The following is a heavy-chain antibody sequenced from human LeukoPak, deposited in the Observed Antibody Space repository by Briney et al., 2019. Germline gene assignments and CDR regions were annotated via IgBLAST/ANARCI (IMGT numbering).Heavy chain of an antibody. CDR2: ISGSGGST. D-gene: IGHD2-15*01. V-gene: IGHV3-23*01. CDR3: ARVGGPYPRRFDP. CDR1: GFAFINYA. J-gene: IGHJ5*02. Sequence: GGSLRLSCAASGFAFINYAMTWVRQAPVKGLEWVSIISGSGGSTYYADSVKGRFTISRDNAKNSLYVQMNSLRVEDTGVYYCARVGGPYPRRFDPWGQGTLVTVSS.